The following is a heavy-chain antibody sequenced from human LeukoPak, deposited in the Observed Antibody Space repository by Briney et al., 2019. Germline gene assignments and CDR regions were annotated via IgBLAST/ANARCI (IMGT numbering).Heavy chain of an antibody. CDR1: GGSISSGGYY. D-gene: IGHD6-13*01. V-gene: IGHV4-31*03. J-gene: IGHJ5*02. CDR2: IYYSGST. CDR3: ARGRGRSSYLFDP. Sequence: SETLSLTCTVSGGSISSGGYYWSWIRQHPGKGLEWIGYIYYSGSTYYNPFLKSRVTISVDTSKNQFSLKLSSVTAADTAVYYCARGRGRSSYLFDPWGQGTLVTVSS.